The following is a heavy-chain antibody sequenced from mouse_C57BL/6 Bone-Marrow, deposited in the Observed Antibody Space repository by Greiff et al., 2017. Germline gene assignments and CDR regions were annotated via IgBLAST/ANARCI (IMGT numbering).Heavy chain of an antibody. J-gene: IGHJ2*01. Sequence: VQLKQSGPGLVKPSQSLSLTCSVTGYSITSGYYWNWIRQFPGNKLEWMGYISYDGSNNYNPSLKNRISITRDTSKNQFFLKLNSVTTEDTATYYCARCTVVVDYWGQGTTLTVSS. CDR2: ISYDGSN. V-gene: IGHV3-6*01. D-gene: IGHD1-1*01. CDR3: ARCTVVVDY. CDR1: GYSITSGYY.